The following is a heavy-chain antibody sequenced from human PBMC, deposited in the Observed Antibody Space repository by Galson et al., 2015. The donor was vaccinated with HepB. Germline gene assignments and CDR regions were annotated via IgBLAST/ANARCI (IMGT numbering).Heavy chain of an antibody. Sequence: SLRLSCAASGFTFTDAWMSWVRQAPGKGLEWVGRFRSKADGGTTDYAAPVKGRFTISRDDSKSMVYLQMNSLKIGDTAVYYCTTGPEKSWSGDFDYWGQGTLVTVSS. V-gene: IGHV3-15*01. CDR1: GFTFTDAW. CDR2: FRSKADGGTT. J-gene: IGHJ4*02. CDR3: TTGPEKSWSGDFDY. D-gene: IGHD3-3*01.